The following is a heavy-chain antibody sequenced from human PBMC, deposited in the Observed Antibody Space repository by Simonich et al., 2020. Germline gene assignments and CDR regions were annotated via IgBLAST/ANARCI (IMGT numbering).Heavy chain of an antibody. CDR3: ARWAYSSSYFDY. CDR1: GGSISSSSYY. J-gene: IGHJ4*02. V-gene: IGHV4-39*01. D-gene: IGHD6-6*01. CDR2: IYYIGST. Sequence: QLQLQESGPGLVKPSETLSLTCTVSGGSISSSSYYWGWIRQPPGKGLEWIGSIYYIGSTYYNPTLKGRVTISVDTSKNQFSLKLSSVTAADTAVYYCARWAYSSSYFDYWGQGTLVTVSS.